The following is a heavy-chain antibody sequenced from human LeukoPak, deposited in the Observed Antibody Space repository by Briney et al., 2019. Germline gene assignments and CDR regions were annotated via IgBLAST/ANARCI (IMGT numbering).Heavy chain of an antibody. J-gene: IGHJ5*02. CDR2: INHSGST. CDR3: ARGKRRYYYDSSGYDCWFDP. CDR1: GGSFSGYY. V-gene: IGHV4-34*01. Sequence: RSSETLSLTCAVYGGSFSGYYWSWIRQPPGKGLEWIGEINHSGSTNYNPSLKSRVTISVDTSKNQFSLKLSSVTAADTAVYYCARGKRRYYYDSSGYDCWFDPWGQGTLVTVSS. D-gene: IGHD3-22*01.